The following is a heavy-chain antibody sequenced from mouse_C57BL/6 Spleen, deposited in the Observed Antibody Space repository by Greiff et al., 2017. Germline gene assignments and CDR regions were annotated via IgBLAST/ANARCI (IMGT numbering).Heavy chain of an antibody. V-gene: IGHV1-80*01. CDR2: IYPGDGDT. CDR3: ARPATVVEMDY. J-gene: IGHJ4*01. CDR1: GYAFSSYW. Sequence: QVQLQQSGAELVKPGASVKISCKASGYAFSSYWMNWVKQRPGKGLEWIGQIYPGDGDTNYNGKFKGKATLTADKSSSTAYMQLRSLTSEDSAVYFCARPATVVEMDYWGQGTSVTVSS. D-gene: IGHD1-1*01.